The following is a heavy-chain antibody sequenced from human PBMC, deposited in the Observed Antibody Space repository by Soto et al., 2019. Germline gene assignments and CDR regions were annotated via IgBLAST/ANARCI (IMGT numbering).Heavy chain of an antibody. Sequence: PSETLSLTCTVSGGSISSYYWSWIRQPPGKGLEWIGYIYYSRSTNYNPSLKSRVTISVDTSKNQFSLKLSSVTAADTAVYYCARQEMATTLFDYWGQGTLVTVSS. CDR2: IYYSRST. CDR3: ARQEMATTLFDY. J-gene: IGHJ4*02. D-gene: IGHD5-12*01. CDR1: GGSISSYY. V-gene: IGHV4-59*08.